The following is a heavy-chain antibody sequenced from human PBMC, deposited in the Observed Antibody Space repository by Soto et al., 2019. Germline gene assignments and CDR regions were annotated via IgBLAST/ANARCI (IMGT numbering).Heavy chain of an antibody. Sequence: LRLSCAASGFTFSSYWMSWVRQAPVKGLEWVANIKQDGSEKYYVDSVKGRFTISRDNAKNSLYLQMNSLRAEDTAVYYCARDLWFGELFDYFDYWGQGTLVTVSS. CDR3: ARDLWFGELFDYFDY. J-gene: IGHJ4*02. CDR1: GFTFSSYW. V-gene: IGHV3-7*03. D-gene: IGHD3-10*01. CDR2: IKQDGSEK.